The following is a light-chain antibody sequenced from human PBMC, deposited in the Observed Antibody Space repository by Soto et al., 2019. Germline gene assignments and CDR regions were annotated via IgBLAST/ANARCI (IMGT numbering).Light chain of an antibody. CDR3: QQYGSSPRLT. J-gene: IGKJ4*01. CDR2: DAS. Sequence: EIVLTQSPATLSLSPGERATLSCRASESVRHYVAWYQQKPAQAPRLLIYDASNRATGIPDRFSGSGSGTHFTLTISRLEPEDFAVYYCQQYGSSPRLTFGGGTQVDIK. CDR1: ESVRHY. V-gene: IGKV3-20*01.